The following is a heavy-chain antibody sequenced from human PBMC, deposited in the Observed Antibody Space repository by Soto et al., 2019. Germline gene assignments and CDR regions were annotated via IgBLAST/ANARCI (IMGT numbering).Heavy chain of an antibody. CDR3: ATNYQEPSDDAFDV. J-gene: IGHJ3*01. V-gene: IGHV3-11*06. CDR2: ISRNSRYT. CDR1: GFTFSDYF. D-gene: IGHD2-2*01. Sequence: QVQLVESGGGLVKPGGSLRLSCAASGFTFSDYFMAWIRQAPGKGLEWIAYISRNSRYTNFADSVRGRFTISRDNAKNSLYLQMNDLSAEDTAVHYCATNYQEPSDDAFDVWGQGTMVTVSS.